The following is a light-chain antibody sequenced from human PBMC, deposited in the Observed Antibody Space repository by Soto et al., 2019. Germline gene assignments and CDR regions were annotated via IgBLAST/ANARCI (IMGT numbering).Light chain of an antibody. J-gene: IGLJ3*02. Sequence: QSVLTQPPSASGTPGQRVTISCSGSGSNIGSHPVNWYQQLPGTTPKLLIQGNNPRPSGVPDRFSGSKSGTSAYLAISGLQSGGEADYYCSSWDGSLHGRVFGGGTKLTVL. CDR2: GNN. CDR1: GSNIGSHP. V-gene: IGLV1-44*01. CDR3: SSWDGSLHGRV.